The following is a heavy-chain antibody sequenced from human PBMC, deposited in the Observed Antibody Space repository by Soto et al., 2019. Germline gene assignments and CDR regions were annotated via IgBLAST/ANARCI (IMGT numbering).Heavy chain of an antibody. J-gene: IGHJ4*02. CDR1: GSTFSSYP. D-gene: IGHD3-22*01. V-gene: IGHV3-23*01. CDR3: AKVIAEYYYDSSGPDY. Sequence: EVQLLESGGGLVQPGGSLRLPCAASGSTFSSYPWTWVAKAPGKGLGWVPAISGSGGSTYYEDSVKGRFTISRDNSKNTLYLQMNSLRAEDTAVYYCAKVIAEYYYDSSGPDYWGQGTLVTVSS. CDR2: ISGSGGST.